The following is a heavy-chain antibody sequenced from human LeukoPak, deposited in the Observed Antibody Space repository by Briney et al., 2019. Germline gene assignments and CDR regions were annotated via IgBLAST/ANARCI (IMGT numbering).Heavy chain of an antibody. V-gene: IGHV4-34*01. J-gene: IGHJ5*02. Sequence: KSSETLSLTCAVYGGSFSAYYWSWIRQPPGKGLEWIGEINHSGSTNYNPSLKSRVTISVDTSKNQFSLKLSSVTAADTAVYYCARVRGRNWFDPWGQGTLVTVSS. CDR1: GGSFSAYY. CDR2: INHSGST. CDR3: ARVRGRNWFDP. D-gene: IGHD3-10*01.